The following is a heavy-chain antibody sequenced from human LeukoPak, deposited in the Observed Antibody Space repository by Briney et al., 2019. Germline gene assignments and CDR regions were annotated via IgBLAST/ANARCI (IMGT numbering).Heavy chain of an antibody. V-gene: IGHV4-61*02. J-gene: IGHJ4*02. Sequence: SETLSLTCTESGGSISSDDYYWNWIRQPAGRGLEWIGRIYITGNTMYNPSLESRVRMSIDTPKNQVSLTVKSVTAADTAVYYCARGGTLFTFFDSWGQGTLVTVSS. CDR1: GGSISSDDYY. CDR2: IYITGNT. CDR3: ARGGTLFTFFDS.